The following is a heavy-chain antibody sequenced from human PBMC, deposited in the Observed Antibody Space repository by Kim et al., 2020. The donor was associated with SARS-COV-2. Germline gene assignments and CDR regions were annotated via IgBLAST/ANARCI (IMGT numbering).Heavy chain of an antibody. Sequence: GGSLRLSCAASGFTFYSYAMSWVRQAPGKGLEWVSAVSGSGTATYYIDSVKGRFSISRDNSKNTLYLQVDNLRAEDTAVYYCARESDALDVWGQGTTVT. V-gene: IGHV3-23*01. J-gene: IGHJ6*02. CDR1: GFTFYSYA. CDR3: ARESDALDV. CDR2: VSGSGTAT.